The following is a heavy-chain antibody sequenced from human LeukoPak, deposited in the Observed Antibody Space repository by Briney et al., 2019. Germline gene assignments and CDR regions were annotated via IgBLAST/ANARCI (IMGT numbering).Heavy chain of an antibody. CDR1: GFTFSNYS. V-gene: IGHV3-21*01. J-gene: IGHJ4*02. CDR3: ARAKSDMVRGVIYY. D-gene: IGHD3-10*01. CDR2: ISSSRTYI. Sequence: KPGGSLRLSCAASGFTFSNYSMSWVRQAPGKGLEWVSSISSSRTYIYYADSLKGRFTISRDNAKTSLYLQMNSLRAEDTAVYYCARAKSDMVRGVIYYWGQGTLVTVSS.